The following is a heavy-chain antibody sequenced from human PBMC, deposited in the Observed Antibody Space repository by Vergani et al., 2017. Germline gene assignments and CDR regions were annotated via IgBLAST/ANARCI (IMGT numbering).Heavy chain of an antibody. CDR2: IYYSGST. Sequence: QVQLQESGPGLVKPSQTLSLTCTVSGGSISSGGYYWSWLRQHPGMGLVWIGYIYYSGSTYYNPSLKSRVTISSATSKNQFSLKLSSVTAADTAVYYCARAVMGSRRDGYNDYWGQGTLVTVSS. CDR3: ARAVMGSRRDGYNDY. CDR1: GGSISSGGYY. D-gene: IGHD5-24*01. V-gene: IGHV4-31*03. J-gene: IGHJ4*02.